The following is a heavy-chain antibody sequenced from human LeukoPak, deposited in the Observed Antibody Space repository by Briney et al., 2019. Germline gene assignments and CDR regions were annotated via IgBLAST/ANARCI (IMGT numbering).Heavy chain of an antibody. CDR3: ASSIPIGWSPNTY. Sequence: SETLSLTCDVSGGFTSNDYWWSWVRQPPGKGLEWIGEIRHYDGHTKYNPSLKGRVTISIDKPRNHFSLTLTSVTAADTAIYYCASSIPIGWSPNTYWGQGTLVIVSS. V-gene: IGHV4/OR15-8*02. D-gene: IGHD6-19*01. CDR1: GGFTSNDYW. CDR2: IRHYDGHT. J-gene: IGHJ4*02.